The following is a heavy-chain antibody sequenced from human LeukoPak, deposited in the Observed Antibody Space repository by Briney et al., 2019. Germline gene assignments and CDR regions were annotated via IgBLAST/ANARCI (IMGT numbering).Heavy chain of an antibody. V-gene: IGHV3-74*01. D-gene: IGHD6-6*01. CDR2: ISPTGSTT. CDR3: ARGPNSNWSGLDF. CDR1: GFTFSSYW. J-gene: IGHJ4*02. Sequence: GGSLRLSCAASGFTFSSYWMHWARQLPGKGLVWVSRISPTGSTTSYADSVKGRFTVSRDNAKNTLYLQVNNLRAEDTAVYYCARGPNSNWSGLDFWGQGTLLTVSS.